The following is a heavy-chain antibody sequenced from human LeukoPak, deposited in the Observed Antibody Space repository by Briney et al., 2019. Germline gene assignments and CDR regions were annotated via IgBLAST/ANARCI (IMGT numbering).Heavy chain of an antibody. CDR3: ARDYYGSGTCFLPADH. D-gene: IGHD3-10*01. V-gene: IGHV3-20*04. CDR1: GYSFDNYG. CDR2: IYWNGGGT. J-gene: IGHJ4*02. Sequence: GGSLRLSCATPGYSFDNYGMSWVRQAPGKGLEWVSAIYWNGGGTGYADSVKGRFTISRDNAKNSLYLEMNSPRVEDTALYYCARDYYGSGTCFLPADHWGQGTLVTVSS.